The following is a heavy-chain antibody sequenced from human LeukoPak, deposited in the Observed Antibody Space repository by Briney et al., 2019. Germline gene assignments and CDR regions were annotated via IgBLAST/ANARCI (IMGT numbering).Heavy chain of an antibody. D-gene: IGHD1-1*01. V-gene: IGHV4-4*07. CDR2: VRSSGDT. CDR3: ARGVRMYDSSFEM. Sequence: PSETLSLTCTVSGDSISDYYWNWIRQPAGKALEWIGRVRSSGDTNYNPSFRSRLTMSVDRSKNQFSLKLTSVTAADTAVYYCARGVRMYDSSFEMWAQGTMVTFSS. J-gene: IGHJ3*02. CDR1: GDSISDYY.